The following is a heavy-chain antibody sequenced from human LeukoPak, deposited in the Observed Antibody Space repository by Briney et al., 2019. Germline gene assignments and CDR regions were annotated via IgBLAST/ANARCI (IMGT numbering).Heavy chain of an antibody. D-gene: IGHD2-15*01. J-gene: IGHJ6*03. Sequence: ASVKVSCTASGYTFTSYGIHWVRHAPGQGLEWMAWISSNNGKTNHAQKLQGRVTMTTDTPTSTVYMELRSLRSDDTAVYYCARGTVSGQDYYYMDVWGKGTTATVSS. CDR2: ISSNNGKT. V-gene: IGHV1-18*01. CDR1: GYTFTSYG. CDR3: ARGTVSGQDYYYMDV.